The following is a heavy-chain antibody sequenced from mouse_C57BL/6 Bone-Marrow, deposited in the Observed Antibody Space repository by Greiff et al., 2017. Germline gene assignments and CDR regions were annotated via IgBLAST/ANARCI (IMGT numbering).Heavy chain of an antibody. CDR1: GYTFTSYT. V-gene: IGHV1-4*01. Sequence: QVQLQQSGAELARPGASVKMSCKASGYTFTSYTMHWVKQRPGQGLEWIGYINPSSGYTKYNQKFKDKATLTADKSSSTAYMQLSSLTSEDSAVXYCARSPYDYIFAYWGQGTLVTVSA. CDR3: ARSPYDYIFAY. D-gene: IGHD2-4*01. J-gene: IGHJ3*01. CDR2: INPSSGYT.